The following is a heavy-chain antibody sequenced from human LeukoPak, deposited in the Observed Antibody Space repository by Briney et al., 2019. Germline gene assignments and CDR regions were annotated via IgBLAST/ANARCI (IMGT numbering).Heavy chain of an antibody. Sequence: GGSLRLSCAASGFTFSSYSMNWVRHAPGKGLVWVSRIDTDGSSTTYADSVKGRFTISRDNAKNTLYLQMNSLRAEDTAVYYCARGFTIFGVVNDGFDVWGQGTKVTVSS. CDR1: GFTFSSYS. J-gene: IGHJ3*01. D-gene: IGHD3-3*01. V-gene: IGHV3-74*01. CDR2: IDTDGSST. CDR3: ARGFTIFGVVNDGFDV.